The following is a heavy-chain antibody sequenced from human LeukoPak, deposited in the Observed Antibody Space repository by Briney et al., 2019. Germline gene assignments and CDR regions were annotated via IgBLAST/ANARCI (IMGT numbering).Heavy chain of an antibody. CDR3: ARESDDSSTSSKSYYFDY. J-gene: IGHJ4*02. CDR1: GGTFSSYA. CDR2: IIPILGIA. Sequence: SVKVSCKASGGTFSSYAISWVRQAPGQGLEWMGRIIPILGIANYAQKFQGRVTITADKSTSTAYMELSSLRSEDSAVYYCARESDDSSTSSKSYYFDYWGQGTLVTVSS. D-gene: IGHD2-2*01. V-gene: IGHV1-69*04.